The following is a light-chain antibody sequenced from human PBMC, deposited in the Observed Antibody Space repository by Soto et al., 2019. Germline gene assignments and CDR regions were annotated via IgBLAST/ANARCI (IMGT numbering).Light chain of an antibody. V-gene: IGLV1-47*01. CDR2: RND. J-gene: IGLJ3*02. CDR1: SSNIGSNY. Sequence: QSVLTQSPSASGAPGQRVTISCSGSSSNIGSNYVYWYQHLRGKAPKLLSYRNDERPSGVPDRISGSKSGTAASLAISGLRSEDEADYYCASWDDSLSVGVFGGGTKVTVL. CDR3: ASWDDSLSVGV.